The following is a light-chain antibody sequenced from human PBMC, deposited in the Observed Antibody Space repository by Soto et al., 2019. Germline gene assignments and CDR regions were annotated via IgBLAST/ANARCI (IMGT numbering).Light chain of an antibody. CDR1: SSNIGSSS. CDR2: NNN. J-gene: IGLJ1*01. V-gene: IGLV1-44*01. Sequence: QAVVTQPPSASGTPGQRVTISCSGSSSNIGSSSVNWYQQLPGTAPKLLIYNNNQWPSGVPDRFSGSKSGTSASLAISGLQSEDEADYYCAAWDVSRNGLYVFGTGTKLTVL. CDR3: AAWDVSRNGLYV.